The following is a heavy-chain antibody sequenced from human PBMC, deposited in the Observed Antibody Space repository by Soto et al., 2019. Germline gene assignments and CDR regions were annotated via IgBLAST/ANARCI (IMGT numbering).Heavy chain of an antibody. CDR2: IDPSGGSP. Sequence: QVQLIQSGAEVKKPGASVKVSCKASGYTFTNYYIHWVRQAPGQGLEWMGIIDPSGGSPTNAQKFQGRVSMTRDTSASTVYMQLSSLRSDDTAVYFCTRDTPGARGYFDYWGQGTLVTVSS. V-gene: IGHV1-46*03. CDR3: TRDTPGARGYFDY. CDR1: GYTFTNYY. J-gene: IGHJ4*02. D-gene: IGHD6-6*01.